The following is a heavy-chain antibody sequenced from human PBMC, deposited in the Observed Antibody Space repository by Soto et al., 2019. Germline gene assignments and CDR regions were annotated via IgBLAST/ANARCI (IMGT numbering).Heavy chain of an antibody. D-gene: IGHD6-6*01. V-gene: IGHV4-31*03. CDR2: IYYSGST. CDR3: ARGHSSSSSLPGSWFDP. CDR1: GGSISSGGYY. Sequence: PSETLSLTCTVSGGSISSGGYYWSWIRQHPGKGLEWIGYIYYSGSTYYNPSLKSRVTISVDTSKNQFSLKLSSVTAADTAVYYCARGHSSSSSLPGSWFDPWGQGTLVTVSS. J-gene: IGHJ5*02.